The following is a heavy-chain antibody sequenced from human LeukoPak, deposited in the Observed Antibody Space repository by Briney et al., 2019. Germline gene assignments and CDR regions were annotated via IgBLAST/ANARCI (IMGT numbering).Heavy chain of an antibody. Sequence: GASVKVSCKASGYTFTSYDINWVRQATGQGLEWMGWMNPNSGNTGYAQKFQGRVTMTRNTSISTAYMELSSLRSEDTAVYYCARGGTDYYYYYYMDVWGKGTTVTISS. V-gene: IGHV1-8*01. J-gene: IGHJ6*03. CDR1: GYTFTSYD. CDR2: MNPNSGNT. CDR3: ARGGTDYYYYYYMDV.